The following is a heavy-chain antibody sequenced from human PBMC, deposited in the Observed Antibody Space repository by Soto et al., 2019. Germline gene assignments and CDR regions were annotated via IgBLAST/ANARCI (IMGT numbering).Heavy chain of an antibody. D-gene: IGHD3-3*01. V-gene: IGHV3-33*06. CDR3: AKDAANQGRTNFDFWSGCHERHWFDP. CDR2: IWYDGGNK. CDR1: GFTFSSYA. Sequence: GGSLRLSCAASGFTFSSYAMHWVRQAPGKGLEWVAVIWYDGGNKYYADSVKGRFTISRDNSKSTLYLQMNSLRAEDTAVYYCAKDAANQGRTNFDFWSGCHERHWFDPWAQGTLVTVSS. J-gene: IGHJ5*02.